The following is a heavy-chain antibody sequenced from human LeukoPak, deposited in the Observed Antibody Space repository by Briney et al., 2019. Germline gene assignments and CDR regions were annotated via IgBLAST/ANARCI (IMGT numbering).Heavy chain of an antibody. D-gene: IGHD3-22*01. J-gene: IGHJ4*02. CDR1: GFTFSNYG. V-gene: IGHV3-30*06. Sequence: PGRSLRLSCAASGFTFSNYGMHWFRQAPGKGLEWVAVISDDGSDKYYADSVKGRFTISRDNSKNTLYLQMSSLRAEDTAVYYCARDSGSGYYDSSGSFFDYWGQGTLVTVSS. CDR3: ARDSGSGYYDSSGSFFDY. CDR2: ISDDGSDK.